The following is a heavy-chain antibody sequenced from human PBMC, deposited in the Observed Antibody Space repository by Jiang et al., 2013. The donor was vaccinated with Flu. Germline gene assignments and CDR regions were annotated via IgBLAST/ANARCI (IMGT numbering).Heavy chain of an antibody. J-gene: IGHJ1*01. CDR3: AEEYFQH. V-gene: IGHV4-34*01. Sequence: GLLKPSETLSLTCAVYGGSFSSYYWSWIRQSPGKGLEWIGEINHSGSTNYNPSLKSRVSISIDTSKKQFSLKLSSVTAADTAVYYCAEEYFQHWGQGTLITVSS. CDR1: GGSFSSYY. CDR2: INHSGST.